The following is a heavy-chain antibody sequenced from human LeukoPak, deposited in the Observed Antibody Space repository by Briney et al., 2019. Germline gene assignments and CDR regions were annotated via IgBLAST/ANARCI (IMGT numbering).Heavy chain of an antibody. CDR1: GFTFSSYT. Sequence: PGGSLRLSCAASGFTFSSYTMRWVRQAPGKGLEWVSSTSGSGGTTYYSDSVKGRFASSRDNSKNTLYLQMNSLRVEDTAVYYCATTSTWPTMNFDYWGQGTLVTVSS. J-gene: IGHJ4*02. D-gene: IGHD6-13*01. CDR2: TSGSGGTT. CDR3: ATTSTWPTMNFDY. V-gene: IGHV3-23*01.